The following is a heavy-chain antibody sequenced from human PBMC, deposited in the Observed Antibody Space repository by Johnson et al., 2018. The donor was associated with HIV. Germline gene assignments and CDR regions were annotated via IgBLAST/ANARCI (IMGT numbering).Heavy chain of an antibody. CDR3: ATRMVITEVGAFDM. J-gene: IGHJ3*02. V-gene: IGHV3-30*03. CDR2: ISYDGSNK. Sequence: QVQLVESGGGVVQPGRSLRLSCAASGFTFSSYAMHWVRQAPGKGLEWVAIISYDGSNKYYAYSVTGRFTISRDNSKNTLYLQMNSLSAEDTAGYYCATRMVITEVGAFDMWGQGTMVTVSS. CDR1: GFTFSSYA. D-gene: IGHD3-22*01.